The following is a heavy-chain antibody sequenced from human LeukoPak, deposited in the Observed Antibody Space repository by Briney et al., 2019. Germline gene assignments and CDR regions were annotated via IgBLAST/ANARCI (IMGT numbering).Heavy chain of an antibody. CDR2: IYYSGST. V-gene: IGHV4-59*12. Sequence: SETLSLTCTDSGGSISSYYWSWIRQPPGKGLEWIGYIYYSGSTNYNPSLKSRVTMSVDTSKNQFSLKLSSVTAADTAVYYCARESEYYDFWSGYDYWGQGTLVTVSS. J-gene: IGHJ4*02. CDR3: ARESEYYDFWSGYDY. D-gene: IGHD3-3*01. CDR1: GGSISSYY.